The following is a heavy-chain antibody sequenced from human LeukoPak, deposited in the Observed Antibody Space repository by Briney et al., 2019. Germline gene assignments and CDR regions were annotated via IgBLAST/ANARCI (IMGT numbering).Heavy chain of an antibody. CDR1: GYSFISYW. D-gene: IGHD2-2*02. CDR3: ARLGGLGYCSSTSCYRRGDFDY. V-gene: IGHV5-51*01. J-gene: IGHJ4*02. CDR2: IYPGDSDT. Sequence: GESLKISCKSSGYSFISYWIGWVRQMPGKGLEWMGIIYPGDSDTRYSPSFQGQVTISADKSISTAYLQWSSLKASDTAMYYCARLGGLGYCSSTSCYRRGDFDYWGQGTLVTVSS.